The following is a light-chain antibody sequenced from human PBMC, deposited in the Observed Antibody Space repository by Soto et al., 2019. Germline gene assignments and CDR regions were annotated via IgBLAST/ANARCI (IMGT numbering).Light chain of an antibody. CDR2: DAY. Sequence: VVLTQSPVTLSLSPGERATLSFRASQSFRGLLAWYQQKPGQAPRLLIYDAYNRATGIPPRLSGSGYGTDFTLTISSLETEDSEVYYCQQRHMWPITFGQGTRLEIK. CDR3: QQRHMWPIT. J-gene: IGKJ5*01. V-gene: IGKV3-11*01. CDR1: QSFRGL.